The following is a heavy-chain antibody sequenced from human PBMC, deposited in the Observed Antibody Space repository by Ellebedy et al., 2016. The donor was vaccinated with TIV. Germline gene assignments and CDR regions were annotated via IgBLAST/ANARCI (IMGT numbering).Heavy chain of an antibody. V-gene: IGHV3-23*01. CDR1: GFTFSSYT. Sequence: PGGSLRLSCAASGFTFSSYTMSWARQAPGTGQESVAAICVSGFSTYYAESVKGRFTISRDNSKDTVYLQMNSLRVEDTAVYYCAKDSISSGWYALFFDSWGQGTLITVSS. D-gene: IGHD6-19*01. J-gene: IGHJ4*02. CDR2: ICVSGFST. CDR3: AKDSISSGWYALFFDS.